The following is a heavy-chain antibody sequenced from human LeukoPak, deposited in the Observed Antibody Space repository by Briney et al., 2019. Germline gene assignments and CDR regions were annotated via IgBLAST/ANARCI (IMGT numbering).Heavy chain of an antibody. J-gene: IGHJ2*01. CDR2: ISDSGDTP. CDR1: GFTFSSYA. Sequence: GGSLRLSCTASGFTFSSYAMSWVRQAPGKGLKWVSSISDSGDTPYYADSVKGLFTISRDNSKNTLYLQMSSLRAEDTAVYYCAQLLDDNPIRWYFALLGRGSLVTVS. CDR3: AQLLDDNPIRWYFAL. D-gene: IGHD1-14*01. V-gene: IGHV3-23*01.